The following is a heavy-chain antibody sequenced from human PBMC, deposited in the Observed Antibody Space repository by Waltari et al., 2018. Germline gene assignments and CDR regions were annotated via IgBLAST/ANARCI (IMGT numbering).Heavy chain of an antibody. CDR1: GGTFSSYA. Sequence: QVQLVQSGAEVKKPGSSVKVSCKASGGTFSSYAISWVRQAPGQGLEWMGGIIPIFGTANYAQKFQGRVTSTADESTSTAYMELSSLRSEDTAVYYCARVPDGYNSNYYYGMDVWGQGTTVTVSS. CDR2: IIPIFGTA. CDR3: ARVPDGYNSNYYYGMDV. D-gene: IGHD5-12*01. V-gene: IGHV1-69*13. J-gene: IGHJ6*02.